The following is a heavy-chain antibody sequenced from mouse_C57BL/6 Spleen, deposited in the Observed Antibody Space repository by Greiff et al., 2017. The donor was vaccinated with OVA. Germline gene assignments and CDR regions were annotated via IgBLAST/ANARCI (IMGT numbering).Heavy chain of an antibody. CDR3: ARALYDYDDPLFAY. D-gene: IGHD2-4*01. V-gene: IGHV3-6*01. CDR1: GYSITSGYY. CDR2: ISYDGSN. J-gene: IGHJ3*01. Sequence: EVHLVESGPGLVKPSQSLSLTCSVTGYSITSGYYWNWIRQFPGNKLEWMGYISYDGSNNYNPSLKNRISITRDTSKNQFFLKLNSVTTEDTATYYCARALYDYDDPLFAYWGQGTLVTVSA.